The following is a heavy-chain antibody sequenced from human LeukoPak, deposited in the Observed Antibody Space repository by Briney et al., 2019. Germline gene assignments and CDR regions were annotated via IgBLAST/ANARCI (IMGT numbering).Heavy chain of an antibody. Sequence: GGSLRLSCAVSGFTFSGYNMNWVRQAPGKGLEWVSCISSRSGHTSYADSVKGRFTISRDNAKNSLSLQMNSLRDEDTAVYYCARRTSEHLAYDYWGQGTLVAVSS. CDR2: ISSRSGHT. D-gene: IGHD1-26*01. CDR1: GFTFSGYN. V-gene: IGHV3-21*01. CDR3: ARRTSEHLAYDY. J-gene: IGHJ4*02.